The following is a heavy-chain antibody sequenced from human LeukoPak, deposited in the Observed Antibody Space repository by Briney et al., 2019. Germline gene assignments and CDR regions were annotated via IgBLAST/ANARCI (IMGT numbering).Heavy chain of an antibody. CDR3: ARAMRITMIVVVIN. V-gene: IGHV1-2*02. Sequence: ASVKVSCKASGYTFTGYYMHWVRQAPGQGLEWMGWINPNSGGTNYAQKFQGRVTMTRDTSISTAYMEPSRLRSDDTAVYYCARAMRITMIVVVINWGQGTLVTVSS. CDR2: INPNSGGT. CDR1: GYTFTGYY. J-gene: IGHJ4*02. D-gene: IGHD3-22*01.